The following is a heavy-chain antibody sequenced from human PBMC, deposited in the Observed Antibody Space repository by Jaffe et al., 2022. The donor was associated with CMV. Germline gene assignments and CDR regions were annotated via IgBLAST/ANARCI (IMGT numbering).Heavy chain of an antibody. CDR1: GATINSADFH. J-gene: IGHJ6*02. D-gene: IGHD5-12*01. Sequence: QVQLQESGPGLVKPSQTLSLTCTVSGATINSADFHWNWIRQHPERGLEWIGYIFYSGATHYNPSFKRRLSLSIETSKNQFSLQLTSVTAADTAIYYCARGDVAWLGFNVWGQGTAVTVSS. CDR3: ARGDVAWLGFNV. V-gene: IGHV4-31*03. CDR2: IFYSGAT.